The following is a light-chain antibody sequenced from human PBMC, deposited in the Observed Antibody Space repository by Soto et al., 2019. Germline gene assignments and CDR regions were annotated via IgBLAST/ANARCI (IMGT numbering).Light chain of an antibody. V-gene: IGKV3-15*01. CDR1: QSVSSN. CDR2: GAS. J-gene: IGKJ1*01. Sequence: EIVMTQSPATLSVSPGERATLSCRASQSVSSNLAWYQQKPGQAPRLLIYGASTSATGIPARFSGSGSGTEFTLTISSLHSEDFAVYYCQQYNNWWTFGQGTKVEIK. CDR3: QQYNNWWT.